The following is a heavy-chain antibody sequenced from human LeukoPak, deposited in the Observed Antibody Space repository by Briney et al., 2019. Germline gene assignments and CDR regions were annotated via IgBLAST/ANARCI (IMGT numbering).Heavy chain of an antibody. V-gene: IGHV3-30*02. CDR2: IRYGGSNK. CDR1: GFPFSSYG. CDR3: AREYYYGSGSYYNARNPFQH. D-gene: IGHD3-10*01. J-gene: IGHJ1*01. Sequence: GGSLRLSCAAAGFPFSSYGMTWVRQAPGKGLEWVAFIRYGGSNKYYADSVKGRFTISRDNSKNTLYLQMNSLRAEDMAVYYCAREYYYGSGSYYNARNPFQHWGQGTLVTVSS.